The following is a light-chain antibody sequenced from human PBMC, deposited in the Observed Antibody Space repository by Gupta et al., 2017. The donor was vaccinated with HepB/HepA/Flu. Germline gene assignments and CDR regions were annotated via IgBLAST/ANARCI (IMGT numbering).Light chain of an antibody. CDR1: QSVSSY. V-gene: IGKV3-11*01. J-gene: IGKJ5*01. CDR2: DAA. CDR3: QQRNVWPPVT. Sequence: VLTQSPVTLSLSPGDRATLSCRASQSVSSYLAWYQQKPGQAPRLLIYDAANRAAGIPARFSGSGAGTDFSLTISSLEQEDFAVYYYQQRNVWPPVTFGQGTRLEIK.